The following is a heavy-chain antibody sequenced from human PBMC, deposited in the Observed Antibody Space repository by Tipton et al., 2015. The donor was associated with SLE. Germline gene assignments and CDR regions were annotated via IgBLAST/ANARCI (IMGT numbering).Heavy chain of an antibody. CDR2: IYYSGST. CDR3: AMDYYDSSGFDY. J-gene: IGHJ4*02. V-gene: IGHV4-39*01. CDR1: GASISSSSYY. D-gene: IGHD3-22*01. Sequence: TLSLTCTVSGASISSSSYYWGWIRQPPGKGLEWIGSIYYSGSTYCNPSLKSRITISVDPSKNQFSLKLSSVTAADTAVYYCAMDYYDSSGFDYWGQGTLVTVSS.